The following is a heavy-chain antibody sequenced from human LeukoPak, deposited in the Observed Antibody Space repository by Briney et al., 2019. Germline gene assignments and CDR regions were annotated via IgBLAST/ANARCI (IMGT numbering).Heavy chain of an antibody. CDR1: GGSISSYY. CDR2: IRYSGST. CDR3: ARGNTAMVAYYFDY. D-gene: IGHD5-18*01. J-gene: IGHJ4*02. V-gene: IGHV4-59*01. Sequence: SETLSLTCTVSGGSISSYYWSWIRQPPGKGLEWIGYIRYSGSTNYAPSLRSRLTISVDTSKNQFSLKLSSVTAADTAVYYCARGNTAMVAYYFDYWGQGTLVTVSS.